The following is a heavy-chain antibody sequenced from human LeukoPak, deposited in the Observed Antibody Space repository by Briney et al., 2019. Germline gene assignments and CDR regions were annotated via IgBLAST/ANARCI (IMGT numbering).Heavy chain of an antibody. J-gene: IGHJ4*02. Sequence: GGSLRLSCVASGFTFSSYSMNWVRQAPGKGLEWVSYISTSSSTIYYADSVKGRFTISRDNAKNSLYLQMNSLRDEDTAVYYCAKEMEVSPGPDYWGQGTLVTVSS. CDR2: ISTSSSTI. D-gene: IGHD1-14*01. V-gene: IGHV3-48*02. CDR1: GFTFSSYS. CDR3: AKEMEVSPGPDY.